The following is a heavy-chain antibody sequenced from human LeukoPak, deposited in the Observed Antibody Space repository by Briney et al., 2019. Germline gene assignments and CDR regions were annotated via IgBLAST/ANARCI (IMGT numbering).Heavy chain of an antibody. V-gene: IGHV4-34*01. CDR1: GGSFSDYY. J-gene: IGHJ4*02. D-gene: IGHD3-10*01. CDR3: ARTVRYGSGSYYTPG. CDR2: INHSGSP. Sequence: SETLSLTCAVYGGSFSDYYWTWIRQPPGKGLEWIGEINHSGSPNNNPSLKSRVSISFDTSKNQFSLKLTSVTAVDTAVYYCARTVRYGSGSYYTPGWGQGTLVTVSS.